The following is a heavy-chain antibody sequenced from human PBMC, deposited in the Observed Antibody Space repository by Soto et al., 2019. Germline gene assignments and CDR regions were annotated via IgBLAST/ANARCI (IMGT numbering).Heavy chain of an antibody. V-gene: IGHV4-61*03. CDR2: IHYTGNT. J-gene: IGHJ6*02. D-gene: IGHD3-3*01. Sequence: QVQLQESGPGLVKPSETLSLTCTVSGGSVSSCTYQWSWIRKSPGKGLEWIGYIHYTGNTNYNPSLKIRVSISVATSTILFSLKLTSVTAADTALYFSARLHLYDFLSGSVQMAVWGQGTAVTVSS. CDR1: GGSVSSCTYQ. CDR3: ARLHLYDFLSGSVQMAV.